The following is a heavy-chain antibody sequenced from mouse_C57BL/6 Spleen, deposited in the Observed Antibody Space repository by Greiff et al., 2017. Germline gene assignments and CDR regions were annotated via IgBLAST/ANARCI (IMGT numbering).Heavy chain of an antibody. J-gene: IGHJ2*01. Sequence: EVQLVESGGDLVKPGGSLKLSCAASGFTFSSYGMSWVRQTPDKRLEWVATISSGGSYTYYPDSVKGRFTISRDNAKNTLYLQMSSLKSEDTAMYYCARGDYGSSSYFDYWGQGTTLTVSS. CDR3: ARGDYGSSSYFDY. V-gene: IGHV5-6*01. CDR2: ISSGGSYT. D-gene: IGHD1-1*01. CDR1: GFTFSSYG.